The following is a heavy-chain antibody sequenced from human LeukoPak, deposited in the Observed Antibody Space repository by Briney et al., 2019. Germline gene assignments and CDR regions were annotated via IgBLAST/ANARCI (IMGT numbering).Heavy chain of an antibody. Sequence: ASVKVSCKASGGTFSSYAISWVRQAPGQGLEWMGLISAYNGNTNYAQKLQGRVTMNTDTSTSTAYMELRSLRSDDTAVYYCARFLTRSTYYDFWSGYYSWFDPWGQGTLVTVSS. CDR2: ISAYNGNT. CDR3: ARFLTRSTYYDFWSGYYSWFDP. CDR1: GGTFSSYA. J-gene: IGHJ5*02. V-gene: IGHV1-18*01. D-gene: IGHD3-3*01.